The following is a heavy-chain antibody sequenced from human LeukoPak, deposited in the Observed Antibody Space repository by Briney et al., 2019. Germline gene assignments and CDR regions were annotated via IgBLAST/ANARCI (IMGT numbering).Heavy chain of an antibody. Sequence: GGSLRLSCAASGFTFSTYSMNWVRQAPGKGLEWVSYISSSSSAIYYADSVKGRFTISRDNAKNSLYLQMNSLRAEDMAVYYCARGRRSSGYYGGFDYWGQGTLVTVSS. J-gene: IGHJ4*02. CDR2: ISSSSSAI. CDR1: GFTFSTYS. D-gene: IGHD3-22*01. CDR3: ARGRRSSGYYGGFDY. V-gene: IGHV3-48*01.